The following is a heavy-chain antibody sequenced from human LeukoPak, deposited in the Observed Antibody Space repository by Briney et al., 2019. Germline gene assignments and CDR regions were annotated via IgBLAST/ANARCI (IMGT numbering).Heavy chain of an antibody. CDR1: GGTFSSYA. Sequence: SVKVSCKASGGTFSSYAISWVRQAPGQGLEWMGGIIPIFGTANYAQKFQGRVTITADESTSTAYMELSSLRSADTAVYYCARDLLSCSSTSCYTYYFDYWGQGTLVTVSS. D-gene: IGHD2-2*02. CDR3: ARDLLSCSSTSCYTYYFDY. CDR2: IIPIFGTA. J-gene: IGHJ4*02. V-gene: IGHV1-69*13.